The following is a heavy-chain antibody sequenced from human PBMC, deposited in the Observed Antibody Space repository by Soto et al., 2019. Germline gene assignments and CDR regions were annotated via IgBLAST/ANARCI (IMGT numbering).Heavy chain of an antibody. CDR3: AGGGAVYDFWSGYSVGLAY. D-gene: IGHD3-3*01. J-gene: IGHJ4*02. CDR1: GFTFSSYW. V-gene: IGHV3-74*01. Sequence: GGSLRLSCAASGFTFSSYWMHWVRQAPGKGLVWVSRINSDGSSTSYADSVKGRFTISRDNAKNTLYLQMNSLGAEDTAVYYCAGGGAVYDFWSGYSVGLAYWGQGTLVTVSS. CDR2: INSDGSST.